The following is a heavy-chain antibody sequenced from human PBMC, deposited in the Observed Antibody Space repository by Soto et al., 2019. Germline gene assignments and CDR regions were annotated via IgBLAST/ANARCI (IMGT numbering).Heavy chain of an antibody. CDR3: AKDQGFFGY. CDR1: GFTFSSYA. J-gene: IGHJ4*02. V-gene: IGHV3-23*01. CDR2: ISGSGGST. D-gene: IGHD3-10*01. Sequence: GESLKISCAASGFTFSSYAMSWVRQAPGKGLEWVSAISGSGGSTYYADSVKGRFTISRDNSKNTLYLQMNSLRAEDTAVYYCAKDQGFFGYWGQGTLVTVSS.